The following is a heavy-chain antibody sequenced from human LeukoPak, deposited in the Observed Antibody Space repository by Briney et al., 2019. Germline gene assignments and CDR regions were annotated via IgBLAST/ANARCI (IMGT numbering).Heavy chain of an antibody. J-gene: IGHJ3*02. Sequence: SVKVSCKASGGTFSSYAISWVRQAPGQGLEWMGRIIPILGIANYAQKFQGRVTITADKSTSTAYMELSSLRSEDTAVYYCARGRGTVTTLNWAFDIWGQGTMVTVSS. CDR1: GGTFSSYA. D-gene: IGHD4-17*01. CDR2: IIPILGIA. V-gene: IGHV1-69*04. CDR3: ARGRGTVTTLNWAFDI.